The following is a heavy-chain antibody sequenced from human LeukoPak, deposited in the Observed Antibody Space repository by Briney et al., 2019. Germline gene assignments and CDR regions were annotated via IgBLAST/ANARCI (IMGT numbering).Heavy chain of an antibody. J-gene: IGHJ5*02. CDR1: GYTFTSYD. CDR2: MNPNSGNT. D-gene: IGHD6-13*01. Sequence: ASVRVSCKASGYTFTSYDINWVRQATGQGLEWMGWMNPNSGNTGYAQKFQGRVTITRNTSISTAYMELSSLRSEDTAVYYCARAKGIAAAGRFDPWGQGTLVTVSS. CDR3: ARAKGIAAAGRFDP. V-gene: IGHV1-8*03.